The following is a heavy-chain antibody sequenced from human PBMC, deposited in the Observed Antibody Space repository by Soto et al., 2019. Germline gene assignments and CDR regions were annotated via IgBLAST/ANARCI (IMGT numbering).Heavy chain of an antibody. CDR2: ISAYNGKT. D-gene: IGHD6-19*01. Sequence: QVQLVQSGAEVKKPGASVKVSCKTSGYPFTSYGINWVRQAPGQGPEWMGWISAYNGKTSYTQKFQGRVTMTTVTPTSTAYMELRTLRSDDTAVYYCARDRLIAVSGLLHYWGQRTLVTVSS. CDR1: GYPFTSYG. CDR3: ARDRLIAVSGLLHY. J-gene: IGHJ4*02. V-gene: IGHV1-18*01.